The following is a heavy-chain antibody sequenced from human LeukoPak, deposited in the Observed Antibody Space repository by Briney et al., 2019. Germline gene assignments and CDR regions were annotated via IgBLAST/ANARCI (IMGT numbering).Heavy chain of an antibody. CDR3: AREVGRDYYFDY. Sequence: GGSLRLSCAASGFTFRGHVMHWVRQAPGKGLEWVAAIWNDGSTTWYADSVKGRFNISRHNSKNTLYLEMNSLRAEDTAVYYSAREVGRDYYFDYWGQGTLVTVSS. V-gene: IGHV3-33*01. D-gene: IGHD5-24*01. J-gene: IGHJ4*02. CDR1: GFTFRGHV. CDR2: IWNDGSTT.